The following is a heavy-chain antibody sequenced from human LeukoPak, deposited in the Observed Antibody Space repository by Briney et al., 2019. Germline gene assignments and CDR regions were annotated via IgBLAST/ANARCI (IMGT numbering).Heavy chain of an antibody. CDR3: AHRRSSTGTVDY. Sequence: PSETLSLTCTVSGGSISSYYWSWIRQPPGKALEWLALIYWDDDKRYSPSLKSRLTITKDTSKNQVVLTMTNMDPVDTATYYCAHRRSSTGTVDYWGQGTLVTVSS. J-gene: IGHJ4*02. CDR1: GGSISSYYW. D-gene: IGHD3-9*01. V-gene: IGHV2-5*08. CDR2: IYWDDDK.